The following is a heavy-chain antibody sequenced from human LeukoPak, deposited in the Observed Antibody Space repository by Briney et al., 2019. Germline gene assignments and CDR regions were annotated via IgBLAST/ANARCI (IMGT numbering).Heavy chain of an antibody. V-gene: IGHV3-48*02. CDR1: GFTFSSYS. CDR3: ARDYGDHGEYFDY. J-gene: IGHJ4*02. Sequence: PGGSLRLSCAASGFTFSSYSMNWVRQAPGKGLEWVSYISRSGNNIYYADAVKGRFTISRDNAKNSVYLQMNSLRDEDTAVYYCARDYGDHGEYFDYWGQGTLVTVSS. D-gene: IGHD4-17*01. CDR2: ISRSGNNI.